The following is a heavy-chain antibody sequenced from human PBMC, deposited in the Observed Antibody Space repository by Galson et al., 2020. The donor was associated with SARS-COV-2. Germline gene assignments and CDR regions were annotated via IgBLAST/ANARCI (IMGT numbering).Heavy chain of an antibody. D-gene: IGHD6-13*01. CDR3: ARTYPGYSSSWYPVDYYGMDV. CDR2: IAWADDK. CDR1: GFSLSTSGMC. V-gene: IGHV2-70*11. J-gene: IGHJ6*02. Sequence: SGPTLVKPTQTLPLTCTFSGFSLSTSGMCVSWIRQPPGKALEWLARIAWADDKYYSTSLKTRLTISKDTSKNQVVLTMTNMDPVDTATYYCARTYPGYSSSWYPVDYYGMDVWGQGTTVTVSS.